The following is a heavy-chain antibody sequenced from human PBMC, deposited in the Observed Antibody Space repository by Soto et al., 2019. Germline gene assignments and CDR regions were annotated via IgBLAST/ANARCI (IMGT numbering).Heavy chain of an antibody. CDR3: LPGTHGDYYYSGMDV. D-gene: IGHD1-1*01. CDR2: IYYSGST. Sequence: PSETLSLTCTVSGGSISSSSYYWGWIRQPPGKGLEWIGSIYYSGSTYYNPSLKSRVTISVDTSKNQLSLRLSSVTAADTAVYYCLPGTHGDYYYSGMDVWGRGSTVTVSS. V-gene: IGHV4-39*01. J-gene: IGHJ6*02. CDR1: GGSISSSSYY.